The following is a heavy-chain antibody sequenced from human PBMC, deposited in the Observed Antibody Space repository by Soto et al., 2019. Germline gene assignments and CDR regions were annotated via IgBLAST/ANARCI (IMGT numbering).Heavy chain of an antibody. CDR3: ATVCRYCSTSSPLY. J-gene: IGHJ4*02. CDR2: ISTGDSPI. D-gene: IGHD2-2*01. V-gene: IGHV3-48*01. Sequence: EVQLVESGGGLVQPGGSLRLSCAASGFTFSSYAMNWVRQAPGKGLEWVSYISTGDSPIYYADSVKGRFNISRDNAKNSLYLQMISLKAEDTAVYYCATVCRYCSTSSPLYRGQGTLVNVSA. CDR1: GFTFSSYA.